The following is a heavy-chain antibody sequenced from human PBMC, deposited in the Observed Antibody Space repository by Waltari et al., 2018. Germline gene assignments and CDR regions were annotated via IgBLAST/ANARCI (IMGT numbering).Heavy chain of an antibody. D-gene: IGHD2-15*01. CDR2: ISYDGSNK. CDR3: ARVGGYCSGGSCYTFDY. J-gene: IGHJ4*02. V-gene: IGHV3-30-3*01. CDR1: GFTFSSYA. Sequence: QVQLVESGGGVVQPGRSLRLSCAASGFTFSSYAMHWVRQAPGKGLEWVAVISYDGSNKYYADSVKGRFTISRDNSKNTLYLQMNSLRAEDTAVYYCARVGGYCSGGSCYTFDYWGQGTLVTVSS.